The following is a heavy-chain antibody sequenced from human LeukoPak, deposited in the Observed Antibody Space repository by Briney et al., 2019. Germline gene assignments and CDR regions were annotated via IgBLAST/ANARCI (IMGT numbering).Heavy chain of an antibody. J-gene: IGHJ4*02. Sequence: GGPLRLSCAASGFTVSSNYMSWVRQAPGKGLEWVSVIYSGGSTYYADSVKGRFTISRDNSKNTLYLQMNSLRAEDTAVYYCARECLSGYGGNYYWGQGTLVTVSS. V-gene: IGHV3-66*01. D-gene: IGHD4-23*01. CDR3: ARECLSGYGGNYY. CDR1: GFTVSSNY. CDR2: IYSGGST.